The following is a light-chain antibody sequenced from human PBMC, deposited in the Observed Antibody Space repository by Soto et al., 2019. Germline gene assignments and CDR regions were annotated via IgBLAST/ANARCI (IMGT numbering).Light chain of an antibody. V-gene: IGLV2-18*02. Sequence: QSALTQPPSVSGSPGQSVTISCTGTSSDVGSYNRVSWYQQPPGTAPKLMIYEVSNRPSGVPDRFSGSKSGNTASLTISGLQAEDEADYYYSSYTSSSTLVFGTGTKVTVL. CDR3: SSYTSSSTLV. CDR2: EVS. J-gene: IGLJ1*01. CDR1: SSDVGSYNR.